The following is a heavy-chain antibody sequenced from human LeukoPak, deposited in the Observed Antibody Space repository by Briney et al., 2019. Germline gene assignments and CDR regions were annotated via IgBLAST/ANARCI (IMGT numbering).Heavy chain of an antibody. J-gene: IGHJ5*02. Sequence: ASVTVSCKASGYTFTSYGITLVRQAPAPGLEWMGWISAYNGNTNYAQKLTGRVTMTTDTSTSTAYMELRRLRSDDTAVYYCARGKAARPNWFDPWGQGTLVTVSS. CDR2: ISAYNGNT. CDR3: ARGKAARPNWFDP. CDR1: GYTFTSYG. V-gene: IGHV1-18*01. D-gene: IGHD6-6*01.